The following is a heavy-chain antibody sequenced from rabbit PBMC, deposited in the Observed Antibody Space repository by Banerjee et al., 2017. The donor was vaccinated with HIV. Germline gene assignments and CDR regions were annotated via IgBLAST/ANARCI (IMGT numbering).Heavy chain of an antibody. Sequence: QLKESGGGLVQPGGSLKLSCKASGFDFSSYYMSWVRQAPGKGLEWIGYIDPVFGSTYYASWVNGRFTISSHNAQNTLYLQLNSLTAADTATYFCARDSGASSSSFNLWGPGTLVTVS. CDR2: IDPVFGST. D-gene: IGHD1-1*01. CDR1: GFDFSSYY. V-gene: IGHV1S7*01. CDR3: ARDSGASSSSFNL. J-gene: IGHJ4*01.